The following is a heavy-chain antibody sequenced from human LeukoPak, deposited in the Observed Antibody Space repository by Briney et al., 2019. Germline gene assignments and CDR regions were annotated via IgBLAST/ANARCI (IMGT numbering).Heavy chain of an antibody. D-gene: IGHD6-19*01. CDR3: ARGGWSNTYDY. CDR1: GFTFSSYA. Sequence: GGSLRLSCAASGFTFSSYAMSWVRQAPGKGLEWVSYISSGGTTIYYADSVKGRFTISRDNAKNSLYLQMNSLRAEDTAVYYCARGGWSNTYDYWGQGTLVTVSS. V-gene: IGHV3-48*03. CDR2: ISSGGTTI. J-gene: IGHJ4*02.